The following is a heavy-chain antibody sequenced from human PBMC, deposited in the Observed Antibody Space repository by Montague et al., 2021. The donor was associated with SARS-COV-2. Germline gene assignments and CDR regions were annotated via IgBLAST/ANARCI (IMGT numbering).Heavy chain of an antibody. J-gene: IGHJ1*01. CDR3: ASSPLRTSGANWYDKYFQH. CDR1: GGSISVSSYY. D-gene: IGHD1-1*01. Sequence: ETLSLTCTVSGGSISVSSYYWVWIRQPPGKGLEWIGSIYYGGTADYNPSLKSRVTISVDTSNNQFSLKLTSLTAADTAVYSCASSPLRTSGANWYDKYFQHWGQGTRVTVSS. V-gene: IGHV4-39*07. CDR2: IYYGGTA.